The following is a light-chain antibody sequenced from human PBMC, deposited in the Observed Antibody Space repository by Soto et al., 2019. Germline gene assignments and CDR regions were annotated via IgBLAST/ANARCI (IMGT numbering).Light chain of an antibody. CDR2: EAS. CDR3: QHRPTRPSALT. V-gene: IGKV3-11*01. Sequence: EIVLTQSPATLSLSPGDRATLSCRTSQSVSTLFVWYQHRPGQSPRLLIYEASATATGVPPKFSGSESGPDFHLIISSLGREAFAFSYCQHRPTRPSALTFGGGTHIEVK. CDR1: QSVSTL. J-gene: IGKJ4*01.